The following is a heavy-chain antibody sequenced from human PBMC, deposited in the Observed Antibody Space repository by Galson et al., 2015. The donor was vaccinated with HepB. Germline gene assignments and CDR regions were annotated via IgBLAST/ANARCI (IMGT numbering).Heavy chain of an antibody. Sequence: SLRLSCAASGFTFSSYWMSWVRQAPGKGLEWVANIEQDGSEKYYVDSVKGRFTISRDNAKNSLYLQMNSLRAEDTAVYYCARDPGYYDFWSGYRYVGYFDYWGQGTLVTVSS. CDR2: IEQDGSEK. J-gene: IGHJ4*02. D-gene: IGHD3-3*01. V-gene: IGHV3-7*03. CDR3: ARDPGYYDFWSGYRYVGYFDY. CDR1: GFTFSSYW.